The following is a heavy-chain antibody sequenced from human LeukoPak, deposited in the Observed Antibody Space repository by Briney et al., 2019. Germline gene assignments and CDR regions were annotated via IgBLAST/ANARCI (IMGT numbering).Heavy chain of an antibody. Sequence: GSLRLSCAASGFTFSTSWMHWVRQAPGKGLVWVSRINTDGNAISYADSMRGRFTISRDNAKNTLYLQVNNLKAEDTAVYYCTRSRYSGSSMEYWGQGTQVTVSS. CDR2: INTDGNAI. V-gene: IGHV3-74*01. D-gene: IGHD1-26*01. CDR3: TRSRYSGSSMEY. J-gene: IGHJ4*02. CDR1: GFTFSTSW.